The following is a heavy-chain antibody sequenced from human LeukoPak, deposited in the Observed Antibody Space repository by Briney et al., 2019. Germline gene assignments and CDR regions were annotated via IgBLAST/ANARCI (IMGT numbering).Heavy chain of an antibody. Sequence: GGSLRLSCAASGFTFSNAWTSWVRQAPGKGLEWVGRIKSKTDGGTTDYAAPVKGRFTISRDDSKNTLYLQMNSLKTEDTAVYYCTSEWELLPYYFDYWGQGTLVTVSS. CDR2: IKSKTDGGTT. CDR3: TSEWELLPYYFDY. V-gene: IGHV3-15*01. D-gene: IGHD1-26*01. J-gene: IGHJ4*02. CDR1: GFTFSNAW.